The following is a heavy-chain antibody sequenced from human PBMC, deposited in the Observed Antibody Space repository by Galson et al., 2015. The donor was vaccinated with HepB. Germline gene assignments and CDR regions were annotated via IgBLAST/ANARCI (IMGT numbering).Heavy chain of an antibody. Sequence: SLRLSCAVSGFTVGDHAMSWVRQAPGKGLESVSYISSTGTTMYYADSAKGRFTISRDNAQNSLYLPMNSPRDEDTAVYYCARVYFGSGSSSAYWYFDLWGRGALVTVSS. CDR3: ARVYFGSGSSSAYWYFDL. J-gene: IGHJ2*01. D-gene: IGHD3-10*01. CDR1: GFTVGDHA. CDR2: ISSTGTTM. V-gene: IGHV3-48*03.